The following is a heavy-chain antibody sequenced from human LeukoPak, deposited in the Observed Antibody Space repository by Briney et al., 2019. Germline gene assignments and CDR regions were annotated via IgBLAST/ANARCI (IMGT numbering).Heavy chain of an antibody. D-gene: IGHD6-13*01. V-gene: IGHV4-39*07. CDR3: ARLVYSSSWYWFDP. Sequence: SETLSLTRTVSGGSISSSSYYWGWIRQPPGKGLEWIGSIYYSGSTKYNPSLKSRVTISVDTSKSQFSLKLNSVTAADTAVYYCARLVYSSSWYWFDPWGQGTLVTVSS. CDR2: IYYSGST. J-gene: IGHJ5*02. CDR1: GGSISSSSYY.